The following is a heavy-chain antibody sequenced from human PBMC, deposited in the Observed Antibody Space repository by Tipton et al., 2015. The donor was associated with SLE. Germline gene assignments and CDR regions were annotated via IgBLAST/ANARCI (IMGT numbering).Heavy chain of an antibody. CDR3: ARGRGAVAFGY. V-gene: IGHV4-59*12. J-gene: IGHJ4*02. CDR1: GGSISSYY. Sequence: TLSLTCTVSGGSISSYYWSWIRQPPGKGLEWIGYIYYSGSTNYNPSLKSRVTISVDTSKNQFSLKLSSVTAADTAVYYCARGRGAVAFGYWGQGTLVTVSS. D-gene: IGHD6-19*01. CDR2: IYYSGST.